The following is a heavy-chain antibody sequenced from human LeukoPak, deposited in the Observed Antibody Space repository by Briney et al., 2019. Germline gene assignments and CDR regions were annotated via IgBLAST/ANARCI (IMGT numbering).Heavy chain of an antibody. CDR1: GFTFGDYA. V-gene: IGHV3-49*03. CDR2: IRGKAYGGTT. J-gene: IGHJ4*02. CDR3: TRERIQLWFLVDY. D-gene: IGHD5-18*01. Sequence: PGGSLRLSCTASGFTFGDYAMSWFRQAPGKGLEWVGFIRGKAYGGTTEYAASVKGRFTISRDDSKSIAYLQMNSLKTEDTAVYYCTRERIQLWFLVDYWGQGTLVTVSS.